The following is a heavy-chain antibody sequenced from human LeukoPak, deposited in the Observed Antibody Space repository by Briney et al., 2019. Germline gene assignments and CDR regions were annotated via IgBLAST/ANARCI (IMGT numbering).Heavy chain of an antibody. V-gene: IGHV3-33*01. J-gene: IGHJ4*02. CDR3: ARESETAAATIYYFDY. D-gene: IGHD6-13*01. CDR1: GFTFSSYG. CDR2: IWYDGSNK. Sequence: GGSLRLSCPASGFTFSSYGMHWVRQAPGKGLEWVAVIWYDGSNKYYADSVKGRFTISRDNSKNTLYLQMNSLRAEDMAVYYCARESETAAATIYYFDYWGQGTLVTVSS.